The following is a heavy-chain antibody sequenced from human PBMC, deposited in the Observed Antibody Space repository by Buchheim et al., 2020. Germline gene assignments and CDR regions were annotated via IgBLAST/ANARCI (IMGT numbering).Heavy chain of an antibody. J-gene: IGHJ4*02. D-gene: IGHD2-21*02. V-gene: IGHV4-59*01. CDR1: GGSISSYY. Sequence: QVQLQESGPGLVKPSETLSLTCTVSGGSISSYYWSWIRQPPGKGLEWIGYIYYSGSTNYNPSLKSRVTISVDTSKNQFSLKLSSVTAADTAVYYCARVKWDLVVTARTVYFDYWGQGTL. CDR3: ARVKWDLVVTARTVYFDY. CDR2: IYYSGST.